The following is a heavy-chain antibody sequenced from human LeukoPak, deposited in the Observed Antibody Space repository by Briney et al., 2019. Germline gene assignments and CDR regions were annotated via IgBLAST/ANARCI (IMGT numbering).Heavy chain of an antibody. CDR2: IYHSGST. D-gene: IGHD2-2*01. J-gene: IGHJ4*02. CDR1: GGSISSTNYY. Sequence: SETLSLTCTVSGGSISSTNYYWGWIRQPPGKGLEWIGSIYHSGSTYYNPSLKSRVTISVDTSKNQFSLKLSSVTAADTAVYYCARGRYYAHYYFDYWGQGTLVTVSS. CDR3: ARGRYYAHYYFDY. V-gene: IGHV4-39*07.